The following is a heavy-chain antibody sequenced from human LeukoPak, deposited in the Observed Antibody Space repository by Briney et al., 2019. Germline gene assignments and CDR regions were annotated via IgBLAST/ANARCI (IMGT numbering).Heavy chain of an antibody. CDR1: GYTFTGYY. Sequence: ASVKVSCKASGYTFTGYYMHWVRQAPGQGLGWMGWINPNSGGTNYAQKFQGRVTMTRDTSISTAYMELSRLISDDTAVYYCARATSTAATDGRDSYWGQGTLVTVSS. D-gene: IGHD2-15*01. CDR2: INPNSGGT. J-gene: IGHJ4*02. CDR3: ARATSTAATDGRDSY. V-gene: IGHV1-2*02.